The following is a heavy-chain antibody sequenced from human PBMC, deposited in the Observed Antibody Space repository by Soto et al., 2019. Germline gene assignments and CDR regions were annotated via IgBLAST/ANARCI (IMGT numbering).Heavy chain of an antibody. CDR3: ARERFLEWLLPPYYYGMDV. J-gene: IGHJ6*02. V-gene: IGHV3-72*01. D-gene: IGHD3-3*01. Sequence: GGSLRLSCAASGFTFSDHYMDWVRQAPGKGLEWVGRTRNKANSYTTEYAASVKGRFTISRDDSKNSLYLQMNSLKTEDTAVYYCARERFLEWLLPPYYYGMDVWGQGTTVTVSS. CDR1: GFTFSDHY. CDR2: TRNKANSYTT.